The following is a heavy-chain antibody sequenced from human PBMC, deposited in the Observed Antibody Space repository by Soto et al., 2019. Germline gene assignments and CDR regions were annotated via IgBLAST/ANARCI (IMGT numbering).Heavy chain of an antibody. Sequence: PSETLSLTCAVSGHSISSGFYYWGWTRQPPGKGLEWIGSMYHSGGTYYNPSLKSRVTMSVDTSKNQLSLKLTSLTAADTAVYYCARYGYSYSMRFFDKWGQGTRVTVSS. J-gene: IGHJ4*02. D-gene: IGHD5-18*01. CDR3: ARYGYSYSMRFFDK. V-gene: IGHV4-38-2*01. CDR1: GHSISSGFYY. CDR2: MYHSGGT.